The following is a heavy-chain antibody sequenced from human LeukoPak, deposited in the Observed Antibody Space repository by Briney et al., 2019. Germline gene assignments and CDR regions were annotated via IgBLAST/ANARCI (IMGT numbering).Heavy chain of an antibody. CDR2: IRSKANSYAT. CDR1: GFTFSGSA. Sequence: GGSLRLSCAASGFTFSGSAMHWFRQASEKGLEWVGRIRSKANSYATAYAASVKGRFTISRDDSKNTAYLQMNSLKTEDTAVYYCTSRPVGYRGKSAFDIWGQGTMVTVSS. CDR3: TSRPVGYRGKSAFDI. V-gene: IGHV3-73*01. D-gene: IGHD1-26*01. J-gene: IGHJ3*02.